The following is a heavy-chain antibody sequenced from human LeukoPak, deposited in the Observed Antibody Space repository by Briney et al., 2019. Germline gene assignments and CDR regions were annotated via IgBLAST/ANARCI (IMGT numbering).Heavy chain of an antibody. D-gene: IGHD5-24*01. CDR2: IYYSGSS. V-gene: IGHV4-31*03. J-gene: IGHJ4*02. CDR3: ARNRDGYNSFDY. CDR1: GGSINNGGYY. Sequence: SETLSLTCTVSGGSINNGGYYWSWIRQHPGKGLEWIGYIYYSGSSYYSPSLRSRVTISVDTSKNHFSLKLSSVTAADTAVYYCARNRDGYNSFDYWGQGTLVTVSS.